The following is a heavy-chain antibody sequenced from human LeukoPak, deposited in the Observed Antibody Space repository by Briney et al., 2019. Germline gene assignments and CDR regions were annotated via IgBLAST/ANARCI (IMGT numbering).Heavy chain of an antibody. D-gene: IGHD5-18*01. CDR3: ARDRDTAISSYYYYGMDV. Sequence: GGSLRLSCAASGFTFSSYWMSWIRQAPGKGLEWVSYVSSSGSTIYYADSVKGRFTISRDNAKNSLYLQMNSLRAEDTAVYYCARDRDTAISSYYYYGMDVWGQGTTVTVSS. V-gene: IGHV3-11*01. J-gene: IGHJ6*02. CDR1: GFTFSSYW. CDR2: VSSSGSTI.